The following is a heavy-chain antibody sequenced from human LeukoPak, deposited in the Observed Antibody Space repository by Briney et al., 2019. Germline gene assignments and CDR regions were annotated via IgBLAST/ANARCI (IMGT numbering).Heavy chain of an antibody. CDR2: IGTDGSST. Sequence: GGSLRLSCAASGFTFSTYAMTWVRQAPGKGLVWVSRIGTDGSSTSYADSVKGRFTISRDNAKNTLYLQMNSLRAEDTAVYYCARDRYCSSASCYGGDYWGQGTLVTVSS. D-gene: IGHD2-2*01. CDR1: GFTFSTYA. CDR3: ARDRYCSSASCYGGDY. J-gene: IGHJ4*02. V-gene: IGHV3-74*01.